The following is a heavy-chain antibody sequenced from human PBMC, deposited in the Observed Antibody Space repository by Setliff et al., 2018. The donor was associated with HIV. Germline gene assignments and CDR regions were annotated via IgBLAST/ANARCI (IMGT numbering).Heavy chain of an antibody. J-gene: IGHJ4*02. Sequence: GASVKVSCKASGFTFTDYGFSWVRQAPGEGLEWMGWIGGYEHNINYARKFRDRVILTKDTSTTTVYMELMSLRFDDTAIYYCARDRGYGVDTFDFWGQGTQVTVSS. CDR2: IGGYEHNI. CDR1: GFTFTDYG. V-gene: IGHV1-18*01. CDR3: ARDRGYGVDTFDF. D-gene: IGHD4-17*01.